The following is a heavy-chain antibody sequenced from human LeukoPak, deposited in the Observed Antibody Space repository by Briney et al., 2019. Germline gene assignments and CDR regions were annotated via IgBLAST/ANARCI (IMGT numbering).Heavy chain of an antibody. V-gene: IGHV5-51*01. CDR3: ARHRSPYCSGGSCPFDY. Sequence: GQSLKISCKGSGYSFTSYWIGWVRQMPGKGLEWMGIIYPGDSDTRYSPSFQGQVTISADKSISTAYLQWSSLKASDTAMYYCARHRSPYCSGGSCPFDYWGQGTLVTVSS. D-gene: IGHD2-15*01. CDR2: IYPGDSDT. CDR1: GYSFTSYW. J-gene: IGHJ4*02.